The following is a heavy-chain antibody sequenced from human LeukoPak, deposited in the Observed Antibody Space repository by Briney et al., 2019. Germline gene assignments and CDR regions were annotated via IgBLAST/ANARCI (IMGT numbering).Heavy chain of an antibody. J-gene: IGHJ4*02. V-gene: IGHV4-61*02. D-gene: IGHD2-2*01. CDR3: ARYGLVPAAPYYFDY. CDR2: IYTSGST. Sequence: SETLSLTCTVSGGSISRGSYYWSWIRQPAGKGLEWIGRIYTSGSTNYNPSLKSRVTISVDTSKNQFSLKLSSVTAADTAVYYCARYGLVPAAPYYFDYWGQGTLVTGPS. CDR1: GGSISRGSYY.